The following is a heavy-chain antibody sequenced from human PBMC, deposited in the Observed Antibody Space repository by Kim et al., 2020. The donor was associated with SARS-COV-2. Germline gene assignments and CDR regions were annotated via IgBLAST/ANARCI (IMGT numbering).Heavy chain of an antibody. Sequence: VKGRFTISRDNSKNTLYLQMNSLRAEDTAVYYCARDTIVVANYYYGMDVWGQGTTVTVSS. J-gene: IGHJ6*02. V-gene: IGHV3-66*01. CDR3: ARDTIVVANYYYGMDV. D-gene: IGHD3-22*01.